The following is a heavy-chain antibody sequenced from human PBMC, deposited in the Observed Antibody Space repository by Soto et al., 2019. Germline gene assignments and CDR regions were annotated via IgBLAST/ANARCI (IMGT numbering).Heavy chain of an antibody. CDR1: GFTFSSYA. J-gene: IGHJ6*03. D-gene: IGHD1-1*01. CDR2: ISGSGGST. CDR3: ANGNWNDPYYYYYMDV. V-gene: IGHV3-23*01. Sequence: GGSLRLSCAASGFTFSSYAMSWVRQAPGKGLEWVSAISGSGGSTYYADSVKGRFTISRDNSKNTLYLQMNSLRAEDTAVYYCANGNWNDPYYYYYMDVWGKWTTVTVSS.